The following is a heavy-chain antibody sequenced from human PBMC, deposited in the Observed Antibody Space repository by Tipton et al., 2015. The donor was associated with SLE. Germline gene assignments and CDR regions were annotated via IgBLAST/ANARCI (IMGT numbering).Heavy chain of an antibody. V-gene: IGHV4-38-2*01. CDR2: IYHSGST. Sequence: TLSLTCAVSGYSISSGYYWGWIRQPPGKGLEWIGSIYHSGSTYYNPSLKSRVTISVDKSKNQFSLKLSSVTAADTAVYYCARGKGYSYGPLDYWGQGTLVTVSS. D-gene: IGHD5-18*01. J-gene: IGHJ4*02. CDR3: ARGKGYSYGPLDY. CDR1: GYSISSGYY.